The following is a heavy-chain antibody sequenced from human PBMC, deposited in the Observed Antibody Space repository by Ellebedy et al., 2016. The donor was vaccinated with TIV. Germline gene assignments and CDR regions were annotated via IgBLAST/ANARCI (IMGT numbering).Heavy chain of an antibody. V-gene: IGHV1-24*01. Sequence: ASVKVSCKVSGYTLTELSMHWVRQAPGKGLEWMGGFDPEYGETIYAQKFQGRVTMTEDTSTDTAYMELSSLRSEDTAVYYCARARTTTSWYDFWSGYLYWGQGTLVTVSS. D-gene: IGHD3-3*01. J-gene: IGHJ4*02. CDR1: GYTLTELS. CDR3: ARARTTTSWYDFWSGYLY. CDR2: FDPEYGET.